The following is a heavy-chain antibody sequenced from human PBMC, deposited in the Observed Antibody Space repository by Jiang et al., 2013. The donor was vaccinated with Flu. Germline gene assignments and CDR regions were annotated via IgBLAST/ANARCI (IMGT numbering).Heavy chain of an antibody. Sequence: LLKPSETLSLTCTVSGASISNYFWSWIRQPPGKGLEWIGYIYYSGSTKYNPSLKSRVTISEDTSKNQLSLRLNSVTAADTAVYYCARVGGEISPPHNWFDPWGQGTLVTVSS. CDR1: GASISNYF. J-gene: IGHJ5*02. D-gene: IGHD3-10*01. CDR3: ARVGGEISPPHNWFDP. V-gene: IGHV4-59*01. CDR2: IYYSGST.